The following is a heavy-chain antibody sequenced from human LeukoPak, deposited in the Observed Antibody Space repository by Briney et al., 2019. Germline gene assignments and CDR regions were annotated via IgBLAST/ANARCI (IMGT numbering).Heavy chain of an antibody. CDR2: IWNDGSNK. Sequence: GGSLRLSCAASGFSFSSYSMHWVRQTPGKGLDWVALIWNDGSNKYYADSVKGRFTISRDNSKNTLYLQMNSLRAEDTAVYYCAKPAYDSSGYYFDYWGQGTLVTVSS. CDR3: AKPAYDSSGYYFDY. J-gene: IGHJ4*02. D-gene: IGHD3-22*01. CDR1: GFSFSSYS. V-gene: IGHV3-30*02.